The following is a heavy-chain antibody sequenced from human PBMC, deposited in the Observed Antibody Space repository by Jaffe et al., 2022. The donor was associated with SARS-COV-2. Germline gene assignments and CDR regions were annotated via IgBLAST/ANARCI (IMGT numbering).Heavy chain of an antibody. Sequence: ELQLVESGGGLVQPGGSLRLSCAGSEFTFNNYDMNWVRQAPGKGLEWVSYISTSSSTIYYADSVKGRFTISRDNAKKTLFLQMNSLRAEDTAVYYCATDGCSGSSCYYSFRGQGTLVTVSS. V-gene: IGHV3-48*01. CDR2: ISTSSSTI. CDR1: EFTFNNYD. CDR3: ATDGCSGSSCYYSF. D-gene: IGHD2-15*01. J-gene: IGHJ4*02.